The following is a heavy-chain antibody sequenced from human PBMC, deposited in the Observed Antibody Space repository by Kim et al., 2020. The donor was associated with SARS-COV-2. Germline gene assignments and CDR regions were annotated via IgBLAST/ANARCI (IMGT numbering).Heavy chain of an antibody. D-gene: IGHD5-18*01. CDR2: IRGSNGQT. CDR1: GYSLSTSG. Sequence: ASVKVSCKASGYSLSTSGISWVRQAPGQGLEWMGWIRGSNGQTNYAQKFQGRLTMTTDISTSTAYMELRSLRSDDTAIYYCAKDFGYMVDYWGQGSLVTVSS. V-gene: IGHV1-18*01. J-gene: IGHJ4*02. CDR3: AKDFGYMVDY.